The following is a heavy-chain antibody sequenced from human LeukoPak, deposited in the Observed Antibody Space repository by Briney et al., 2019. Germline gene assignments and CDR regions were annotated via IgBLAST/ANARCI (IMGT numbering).Heavy chain of an antibody. Sequence: PSETLSLTCTVSGGSISSYYWSWIRQPAGKGLEWIGRIYSSGSSNYNPSLKSRVTISIDTSKNQFSLNLSSVTAADTAVYYCVRVWAQQRLPDYWGQGTLVTVSS. J-gene: IGHJ4*02. CDR2: IYSSGSS. CDR1: GGSISSYY. D-gene: IGHD6-19*01. CDR3: VRVWAQQRLPDY. V-gene: IGHV4-4*07.